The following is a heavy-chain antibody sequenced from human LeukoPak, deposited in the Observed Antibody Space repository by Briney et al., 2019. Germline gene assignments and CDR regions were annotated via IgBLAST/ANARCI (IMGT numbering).Heavy chain of an antibody. CDR3: ARKAGIAVAGTGLDY. D-gene: IGHD6-19*01. CDR1: GGSISSSSYY. CDR2: IYYSEST. Sequence: SETLSLTCTVSGGSISSSSYYWGWIRQPPGKGLEWIERIYYSESTYYNPSLNSRVTISVDTSKNQFSLKLSSVTAADTAVYYCARKAGIAVAGTGLDYWGQGTLVTVSS. V-gene: IGHV4-39*01. J-gene: IGHJ4*02.